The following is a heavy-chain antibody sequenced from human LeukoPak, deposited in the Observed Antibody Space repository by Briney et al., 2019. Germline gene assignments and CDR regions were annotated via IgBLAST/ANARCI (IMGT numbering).Heavy chain of an antibody. J-gene: IGHJ5*02. CDR3: ARDSDSSGPNWFDP. D-gene: IGHD3-22*01. V-gene: IGHV3-30-3*01. CDR1: GFTFSSYA. CDR2: ISYDGSNK. Sequence: GGSLRLSCAASGFTFSSYAMHWVRQAPGKGLEWVAVISYDGSNKYYADSVKGRFTISRDNSKNTLYLQVNSLRAEDTAVYYCARDSDSSGPNWFDPWGQGTLVTVSS.